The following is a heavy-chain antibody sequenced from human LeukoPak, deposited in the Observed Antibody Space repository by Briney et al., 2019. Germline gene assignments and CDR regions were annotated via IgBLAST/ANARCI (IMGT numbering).Heavy chain of an antibody. CDR3: AREVVVVITGYYYYYMDV. CDR2: IYYSGST. Sequence: SETLSLTCTVSGGSISSYYWSWIRQPPGKGLEWIGYIYYSGSTNYNPSLKSRVTISVDTSKNQFSLKLSSVTAADTAVYYCAREVVVVITGYYYYYMDVWGKGTTVTVSS. J-gene: IGHJ6*03. D-gene: IGHD3-22*01. CDR1: GGSISSYY. V-gene: IGHV4-59*01.